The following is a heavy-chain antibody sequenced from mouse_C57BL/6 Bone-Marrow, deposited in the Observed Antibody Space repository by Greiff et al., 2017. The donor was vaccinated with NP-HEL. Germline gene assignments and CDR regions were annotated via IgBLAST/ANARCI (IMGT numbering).Heavy chain of an antibody. D-gene: IGHD2-1*01. Sequence: VQGVESGAELARPGASVKLSCKASGYTFTSYGISWVKQSTGQGLEWIGEINPRSGNTYYNEKFKGKATLTADKSSSTAYMELRSLASEDSAVYFCAREWGYGNYGFAYWGRGPLVTVSA. J-gene: IGHJ3*01. V-gene: IGHV1-81*01. CDR3: AREWGYGNYGFAY. CDR2: INPRSGNT. CDR1: GYTFTSYG.